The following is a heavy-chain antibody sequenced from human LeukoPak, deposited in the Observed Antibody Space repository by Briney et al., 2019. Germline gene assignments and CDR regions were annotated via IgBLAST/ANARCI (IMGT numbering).Heavy chain of an antibody. V-gene: IGHV4-34*01. D-gene: IGHD6-13*01. CDR2: INHSGST. CDR3: AIPSSSWYALGV. Sequence: SETLSLTCAVYGGSFSGYYWSWIRQPPGKGLEWIGEINHSGSTNYNPSLKSRVTISVDTSKNEFSLKLNSVTAADTAVYYCAIPSSSWYALGVWGQGTLVTVSS. CDR1: GGSFSGYY. J-gene: IGHJ4*02.